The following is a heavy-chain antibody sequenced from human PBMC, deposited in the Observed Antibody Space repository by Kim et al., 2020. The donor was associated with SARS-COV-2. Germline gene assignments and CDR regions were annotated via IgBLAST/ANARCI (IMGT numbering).Heavy chain of an antibody. V-gene: IGHV3-48*03. D-gene: IGHD2-2*02. CDR3: KRDDHTVADFDS. Sequence: YADSVGGRFTISRDNAKNSLYLQINSLRAEDTAVYYCKRDDHTVADFDSWGQGTLVTVSS. J-gene: IGHJ4*02.